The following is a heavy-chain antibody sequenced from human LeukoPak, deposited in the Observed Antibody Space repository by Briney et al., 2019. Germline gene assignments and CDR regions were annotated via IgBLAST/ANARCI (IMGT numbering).Heavy chain of an antibody. Sequence: SETLSLTCAVYGGSFSGYYWSWIRQPPGKGLEWIGEINHSGGTNYNPSLKSRVTISVDTSKTQFSLKLSSVTAADTAVYYCARRGEGGTDYWGQGTLVTVSS. CDR1: GGSFSGYY. V-gene: IGHV4-34*01. J-gene: IGHJ4*02. CDR3: ARRGEGGTDY. D-gene: IGHD3-10*01. CDR2: INHSGGT.